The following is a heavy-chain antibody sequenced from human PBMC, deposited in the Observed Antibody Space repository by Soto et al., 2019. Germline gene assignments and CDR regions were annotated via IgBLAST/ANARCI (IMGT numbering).Heavy chain of an antibody. Sequence: QVQLVQSGAEVRKPGASVTVSCRSSGDSFNDYYIHWVRQAPGQGFEWMGWINTNGGVTKYAQKFQGWASMTRDTSIRTVYMQLSRLRSDDTAVYYCARESGGATATLDYYYFYMDVWGTGTTVTVSS. CDR2: INTNGGVT. J-gene: IGHJ6*03. CDR1: GDSFNDYY. CDR3: ARESGGATATLDYYYFYMDV. V-gene: IGHV1-2*04. D-gene: IGHD5-12*01.